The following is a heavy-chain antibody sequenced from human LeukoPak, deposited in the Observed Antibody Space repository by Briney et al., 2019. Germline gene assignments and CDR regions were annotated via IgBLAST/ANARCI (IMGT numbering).Heavy chain of an antibody. CDR3: ARDLDYYDSSGYYYAFDY. CDR1: GFTFSDYY. J-gene: IGHJ4*02. CDR2: ISSSGSTI. Sequence: GGSLRLSCAASGFTFSDYYMSWIRQAPGKGLEWVSYISSSGSTIYYADSVKGRFTISRDNAKNSLYLQMNSLRAEDTAVYYCARDLDYYDSSGYYYAFDYWGQGTLVTVSS. D-gene: IGHD3-22*01. V-gene: IGHV3-11*04.